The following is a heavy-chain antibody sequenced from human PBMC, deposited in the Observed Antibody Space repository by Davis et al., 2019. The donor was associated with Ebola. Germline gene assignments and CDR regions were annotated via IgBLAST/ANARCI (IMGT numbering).Heavy chain of an antibody. CDR2: TYDSSKWYN. J-gene: IGHJ6*03. Sequence: LRLSYAISGDSVSSNSAAWNWIRHSPSRGLEWLGRTYDSSKWYNDYAVSVKSRITINPDTSKNQFSLQLNPVTPEDTAVYYCARELGSYYYYYMDVWGKGTTVTVSS. CDR1: GDSVSSNSAA. V-gene: IGHV6-1*01. CDR3: ARELGSYYYYYMDV. D-gene: IGHD7-27*01.